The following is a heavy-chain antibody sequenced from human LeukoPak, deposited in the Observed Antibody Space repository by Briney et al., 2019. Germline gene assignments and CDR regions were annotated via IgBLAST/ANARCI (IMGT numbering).Heavy chain of an antibody. CDR3: TRGHCTGGTCYHFDY. Sequence: ASVKVSCKASGYTFTSYYIHWVRQAPGQGLEWMGLINPSGGSTRYAQNFQGRVTMTRDMSTSTVYMELTSLRSEDTAVYFCTRGHCTGGTCYHFDYWGQGTLVTVSS. J-gene: IGHJ4*02. D-gene: IGHD2-15*01. V-gene: IGHV1-46*03. CDR1: GYTFTSYY. CDR2: INPSGGST.